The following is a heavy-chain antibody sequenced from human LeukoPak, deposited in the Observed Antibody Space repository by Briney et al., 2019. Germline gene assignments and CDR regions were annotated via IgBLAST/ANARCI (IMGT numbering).Heavy chain of an antibody. CDR3: ARLGVVVADSDY. J-gene: IGHJ4*02. Sequence: HPGGSLRVCCAASGFTFSSYAMHWVRQAPGKGLEWVAVISYDGSNKYYADSVKGRFTISRDNSKNTLYLQMNSLRAEDTAVYYCARLGVVVADSDYWGQGTLVTVSS. CDR1: GFTFSSYA. CDR2: ISYDGSNK. D-gene: IGHD6-19*01. V-gene: IGHV3-30-3*01.